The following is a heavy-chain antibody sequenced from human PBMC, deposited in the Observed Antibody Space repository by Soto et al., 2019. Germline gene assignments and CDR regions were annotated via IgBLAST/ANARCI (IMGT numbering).Heavy chain of an antibody. Sequence: SETLSLTCTVSGGSISSYYWSWIRQPPGKGLEWIGYIYYSGSTNYNPSLKSRVTISVDTSKNQFSLKLSSVTAADTAVYYCARAPENTPMGDFDFWGQGTLVTVSS. D-gene: IGHD5-18*01. V-gene: IGHV4-59*08. CDR3: ARAPENTPMGDFDF. CDR1: GGSISSYY. J-gene: IGHJ4*02. CDR2: IYYSGST.